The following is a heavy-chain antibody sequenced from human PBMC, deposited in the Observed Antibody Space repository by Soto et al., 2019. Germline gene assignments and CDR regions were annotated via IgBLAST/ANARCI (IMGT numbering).Heavy chain of an antibody. J-gene: IGHJ4*02. CDR1: GFTFSINA. Sequence: GGSLRLSCAASGFTFSINAMSWVRQAPGKGLEWVSAISGSGGSTYSVDSVKGRFTISRGNSKNTLYLQMNSLRAEDTAVYYCAKSLRGIIVDFDCWGQGTLVTVSS. V-gene: IGHV3-23*01. CDR2: ISGSGGST. CDR3: AKSLRGIIVDFDC. D-gene: IGHD3-10*01.